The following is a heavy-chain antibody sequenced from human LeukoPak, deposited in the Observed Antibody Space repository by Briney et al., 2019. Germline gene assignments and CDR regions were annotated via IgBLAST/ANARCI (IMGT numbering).Heavy chain of an antibody. CDR2: IGGSGGST. V-gene: IGHV3-23*01. D-gene: IGHD3-10*01. J-gene: IGHJ4*02. CDR1: GFTFSTYA. CDR3: AQGGPRPGSYYSLAY. Sequence: PAGSLRLSCAASGFTFSTYAMTWVRQAPGRGLEWVSAIGGSGGSTYSADSVKGRFTISRDNSKNTLYLQMNSLTAADTAVYYCAQGGPRPGSYYSLAYWGQGTLVTVSS.